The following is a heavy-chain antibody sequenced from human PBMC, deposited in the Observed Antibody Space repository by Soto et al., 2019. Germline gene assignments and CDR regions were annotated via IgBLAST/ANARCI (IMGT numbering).Heavy chain of an antibody. D-gene: IGHD6-13*01. CDR3: ARLASRSWYDGNWFDP. CDR2: IYPGDSDT. V-gene: IGHV5-51*01. CDR1: GYSFTSYW. J-gene: IGHJ5*02. Sequence: GDSLKISCKGSGYSFTSYWIGWVRQMPGKGLEWMGIIYPGDSDTRYSPSFQGQVTISADKSISTAYLQWSSLKASDTAMYYCARLASRSWYDGNWFDPWGQGTLGTVSS.